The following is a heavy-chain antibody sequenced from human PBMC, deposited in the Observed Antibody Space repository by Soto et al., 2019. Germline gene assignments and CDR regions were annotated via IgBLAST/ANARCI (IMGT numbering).Heavy chain of an antibody. V-gene: IGHV1-2*04. CDR3: ATQRDYGDYGAFDY. D-gene: IGHD4-17*01. CDR2: INPNSGGT. CDR1: GYTFTGYY. Sequence: ASVKVSCKASGYTFTGYYMHWVRQAPGQGLEWMGWINPNSGGTKYAQKFQGWVTMTRDTSISTAYMELSRLRSDDTAVYYCATQRDYGDYGAFDYCGQGTLVTVSS. J-gene: IGHJ4*02.